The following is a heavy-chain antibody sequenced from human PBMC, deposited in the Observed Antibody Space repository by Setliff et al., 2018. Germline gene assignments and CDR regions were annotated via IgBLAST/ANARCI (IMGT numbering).Heavy chain of an antibody. V-gene: IGHV4-4*07. J-gene: IGHJ5*02. CDR2: IYTSGST. Sequence: PSETLSLTCTVSGGSISSYYWSWIRQPAGKGLEWIGRIYTSGSTNYNPSLKGRVTMSVDTSKNQFSLKLSSVTAADTAVYYCARSYYNFWSGYYRVNWFDPWGQGTLVTVSS. CDR1: GGSISSYY. D-gene: IGHD3-3*01. CDR3: ARSYYNFWSGYYRVNWFDP.